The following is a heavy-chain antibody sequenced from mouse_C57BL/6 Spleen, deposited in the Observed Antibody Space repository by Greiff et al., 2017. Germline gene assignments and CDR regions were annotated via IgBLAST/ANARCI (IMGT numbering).Heavy chain of an antibody. CDR2: IRSGGSYT. J-gene: IGHJ2*01. Sequence: EVLLVESGGDLVKPGGSLKLSCAASGFTFSSSGMSWVRQTPDKRLVWVATIRSGGSYTYYPDSVKGRFTISRDKAKNTLYRQMRSLKSEDTAMYYCARRVYSNPDYDDYWGEGTTLTVSS. D-gene: IGHD2-5*01. CDR1: GFTFSSSG. V-gene: IGHV5-6*01. CDR3: ARRVYSNPDYDDY.